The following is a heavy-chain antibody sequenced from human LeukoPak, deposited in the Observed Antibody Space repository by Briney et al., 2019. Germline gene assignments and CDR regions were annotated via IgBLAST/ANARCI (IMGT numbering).Heavy chain of an antibody. CDR2: IRPDGSGE. Sequence: PGGSLRLSCAASGFTFSTYWMSWVRQAPGKGLEWVAMIRPDGSGEYYVDSVKGRFTISRDNSKNTLYLQMNSLRAEDTAVYYCAKDRGSYYFDYWGQGTLVTVSS. D-gene: IGHD3-10*01. CDR3: AKDRGSYYFDY. CDR1: GFTFSTYW. V-gene: IGHV3-7*01. J-gene: IGHJ4*02.